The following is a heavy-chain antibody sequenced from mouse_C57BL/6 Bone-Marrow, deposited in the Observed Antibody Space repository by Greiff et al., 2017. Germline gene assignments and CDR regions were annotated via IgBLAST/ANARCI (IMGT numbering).Heavy chain of an antibody. V-gene: IGHV1-81*01. CDR2: IYPRSGNT. J-gene: IGHJ2*01. D-gene: IGHD1-1*01. CDR3: AITTVVADY. Sequence: QVQLKESGAELARPGASVKLSCKASGFTFTSYGISWVKQRTGQGLEWIGEIYPRSGNTYYNEKFKGKATLTADKSSRTAYMELRSLTSEDSAVYFCAITTVVADYWGQGTTLTVSS. CDR1: GFTFTSYG.